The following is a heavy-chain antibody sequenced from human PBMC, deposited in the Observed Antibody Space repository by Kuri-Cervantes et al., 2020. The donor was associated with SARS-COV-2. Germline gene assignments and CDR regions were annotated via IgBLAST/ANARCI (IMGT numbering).Heavy chain of an antibody. Sequence: SETLSLTCTVSGGSISSSSSYYWGWIRQPPGKGLEWIGSIYYSGSTYYNPSLKSRVTISVDTSKNQFSLKLSSVTAADTAVYYCATQSRGNYWGRGTLVTVSS. V-gene: IGHV4-39*01. CDR3: ATQSRGNY. CDR2: IYYSGST. J-gene: IGHJ4*02. D-gene: IGHD3-16*01. CDR1: GGSISSSSSYY.